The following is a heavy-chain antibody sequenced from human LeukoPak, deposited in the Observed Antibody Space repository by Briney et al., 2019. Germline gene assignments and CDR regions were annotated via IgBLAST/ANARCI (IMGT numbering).Heavy chain of an antibody. J-gene: IGHJ4*02. V-gene: IGHV1-69*13. CDR2: IIPIFGTA. CDR3: ARVNGSGWYRYYFDY. D-gene: IGHD6-19*01. CDR1: GGTFSSYA. Sequence: ASVKVSCKASGGTFSSYAISWVRQAPGQGLEWMGGIIPIFGTANYAQKFQGRVTITADESTSTAYMELSSLRSGDTAVYYCARVNGSGWYRYYFDYWGQGTLVTVSS.